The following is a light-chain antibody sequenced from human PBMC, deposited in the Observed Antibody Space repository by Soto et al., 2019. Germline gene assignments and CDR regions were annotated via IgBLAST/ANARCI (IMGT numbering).Light chain of an antibody. J-gene: IGKJ1*01. CDR2: KAS. Sequence: DIQMTQSPSTLSGSVGDRVTITCRASQTISSWLAWYQQKPGKAPKLLIYKASTLKSGVPSRFSGSGSGTEFTLIISSLQPDDSATYYCQHHNSYSEAFGQGTKVDIK. CDR3: QHHNSYSEA. V-gene: IGKV1-5*03. CDR1: QTISSW.